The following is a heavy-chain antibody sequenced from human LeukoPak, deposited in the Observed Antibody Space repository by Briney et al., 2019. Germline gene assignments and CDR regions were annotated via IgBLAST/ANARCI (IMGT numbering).Heavy chain of an antibody. CDR1: GFTFSSYA. CDR2: ISPDGSTT. D-gene: IGHD3-3*01. J-gene: IGHJ4*02. CDR3: TRDFDFSSAI. Sequence: GGSLRLSCAASGFTFSSYAMSWVRQAPGKGLAWVSRISPDGSTTGHADSVKGRFTTSRDNAKNTLFLQMNSLRAEDTAVYYCTRDFDFSSAIWGQGTLVTVSS. V-gene: IGHV3-74*01.